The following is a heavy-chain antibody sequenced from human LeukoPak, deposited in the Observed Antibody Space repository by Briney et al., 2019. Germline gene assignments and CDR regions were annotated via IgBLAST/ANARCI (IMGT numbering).Heavy chain of an antibody. CDR3: ARDGPYYDILTGLTLNWFDP. CDR1: GYTFTGYY. CDR2: INPNSGGT. V-gene: IGHV1-2*02. J-gene: IGHJ5*02. Sequence: ASVKVSCKASGYTFTGYYMHWVRQAPGQGLEWMGWINPNSGGTNYAQKFQGRVTMTRDTSISTAYMEPSRLRSDDTAVYYCARDGPYYDILTGLTLNWFDPWGQGTLVTVSS. D-gene: IGHD3-9*01.